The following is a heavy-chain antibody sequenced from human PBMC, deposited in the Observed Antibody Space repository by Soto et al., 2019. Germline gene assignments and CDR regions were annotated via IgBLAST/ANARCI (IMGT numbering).Heavy chain of an antibody. CDR2: IYYSGST. Sequence: SETLSLTCTVSGGSISSYYWSWIRQPPGKGLEWIGYIYYSGSTNYNPSLKSRVTISVDTSKNQFSLKLSSVTAADTAVYYCARSKLRDYDFWSGYVWDYYYYMDVWGKGTTVTVSS. CDR1: GGSISSYY. V-gene: IGHV4-59*08. CDR3: ARSKLRDYDFWSGYVWDYYYYMDV. D-gene: IGHD3-3*01. J-gene: IGHJ6*03.